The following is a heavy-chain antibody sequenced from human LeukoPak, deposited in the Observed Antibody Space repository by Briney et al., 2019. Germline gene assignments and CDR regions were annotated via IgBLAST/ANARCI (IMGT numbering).Heavy chain of an antibody. CDR2: IVVGGGNT. V-gene: IGHV1-58*02. CDR3: GAAYDSSGYRN. CDR1: GFTFTSSA. J-gene: IGHJ4*02. D-gene: IGHD3-22*01. Sequence: ASVKVSCEASGFTFTSSAMQWVRQARGQRLEWIGWIVVGGGNTNYAQKLQGRVTITRDISTSTAYMELSSLRSEDTAVYYCGAAYDSSGYRNWGQGTLVTVSS.